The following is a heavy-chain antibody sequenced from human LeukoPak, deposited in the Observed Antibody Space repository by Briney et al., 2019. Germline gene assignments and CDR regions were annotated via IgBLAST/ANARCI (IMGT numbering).Heavy chain of an antibody. CDR1: GFTISTYW. Sequence: GGSLRLSCAASGFTISTYWMNWVRQAPGKGLQWVANIKPDGSYTHYADSVKGRFTISRDNAENSLYLQMNSLRAEDTAVYYCARDYYASGSLDSWGQGTLVTVSS. CDR2: IKPDGSYT. J-gene: IGHJ4*02. D-gene: IGHD3-10*01. CDR3: ARDYYASGSLDS. V-gene: IGHV3-7*01.